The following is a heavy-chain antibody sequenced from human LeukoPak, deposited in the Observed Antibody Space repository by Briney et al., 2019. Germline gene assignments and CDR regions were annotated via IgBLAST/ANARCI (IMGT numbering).Heavy chain of an antibody. CDR3: ARGAQRGDPWN. CDR1: GFTFSNYW. V-gene: IGHV3-7*01. J-gene: IGHJ4*02. CDR2: IKEDGSEK. D-gene: IGHD2-21*02. Sequence: GGSLRLSCAASGFTFSNYWMNWVRQAPGKGLEWVANIKEDGSEKHYVDSVKGRFTISRDNAKKSLYLQMNSLRAEDTAVYYCARGAQRGDPWNWGQGTLVTVSS.